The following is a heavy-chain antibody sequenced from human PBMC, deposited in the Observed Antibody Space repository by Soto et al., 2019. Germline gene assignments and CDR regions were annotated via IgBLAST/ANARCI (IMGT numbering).Heavy chain of an antibody. CDR1: GDSISSSNYF. CDR2: IFYSGST. J-gene: IGHJ4*02. D-gene: IGHD6-19*01. CDR3: ARRYGWLYFDY. Sequence: QLQLQESGPGLVKPWETLSLTCTVSGDSISSSNYFWGWIRQPPGKGLEWIGTIFYSGSTYYNPSLTSRVTISVDTSKNQFSLRLLSVTAADTALYYCARRYGWLYFDYWGQGSLVTVSS. V-gene: IGHV4-39*01.